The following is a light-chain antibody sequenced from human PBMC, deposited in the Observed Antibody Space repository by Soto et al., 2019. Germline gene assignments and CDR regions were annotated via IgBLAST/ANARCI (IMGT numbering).Light chain of an antibody. Sequence: PGERVTLSSRASQRVSSSYLTWYQQKPGQAPRLLIYGASTRATSIPARFSASGSGTDFTLTISSLQPEDFAVYYCQQDYNLPRTFGQGTKVEIK. CDR2: GAS. CDR3: QQDYNLPRT. CDR1: QRVSSSY. V-gene: IGKV3D-7*01. J-gene: IGKJ1*01.